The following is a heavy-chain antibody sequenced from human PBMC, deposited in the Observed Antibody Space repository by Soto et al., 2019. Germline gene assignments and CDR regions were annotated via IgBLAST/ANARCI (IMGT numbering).Heavy chain of an antibody. Sequence: VQLVESGGALVEPGGSLTLSCVVSTFTFSNAWMTWVRQAPGRGREWIGRIKSVTDGGTRDYAAPVKGRFAISRDDSKNTLYLQMNSLKTEDTAVYYCTSGRSTFGLDSWGQGTLVTVSS. CDR3: TSGRSTFGLDS. J-gene: IGHJ4*02. V-gene: IGHV3-15*02. CDR2: IKSVTDGGTR. CDR1: TFTFSNAW. D-gene: IGHD3-16*01.